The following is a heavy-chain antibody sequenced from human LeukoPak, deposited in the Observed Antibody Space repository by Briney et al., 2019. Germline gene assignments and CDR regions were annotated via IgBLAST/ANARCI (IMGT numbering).Heavy chain of an antibody. Sequence: PSETLSLTCTVSGGSISSGSYYWSWIRQPAGKGLEWIGRIYTSGSTNYNPSLKSRVTISVDTSKNQFSLKLSSVTAADTTVYYCARGEPASGSSWYALFDYWGQGTLVTVSS. CDR1: GGSISSGSYY. V-gene: IGHV4-61*02. CDR3: ARGEPASGSSWYALFDY. J-gene: IGHJ4*02. D-gene: IGHD6-13*01. CDR2: IYTSGST.